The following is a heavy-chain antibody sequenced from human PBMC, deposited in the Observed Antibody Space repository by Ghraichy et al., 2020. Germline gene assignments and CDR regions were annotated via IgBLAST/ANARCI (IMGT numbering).Heavy chain of an antibody. D-gene: IGHD3-10*01. CDR1: GFTFSSYS. J-gene: IGHJ6*02. CDR3: ARDYQFAELGGMDV. V-gene: IGHV3-21*01. Sequence: LSLTCAASGFTFSSYSMNWVRQAPGKGLEWVSSISSSSSYIYYADSVKGRFTISRDNAKNSLYLQMNSLRAEDTAVYYCARDYQFAELGGMDVWGQGTTVTVSS. CDR2: ISSSSSYI.